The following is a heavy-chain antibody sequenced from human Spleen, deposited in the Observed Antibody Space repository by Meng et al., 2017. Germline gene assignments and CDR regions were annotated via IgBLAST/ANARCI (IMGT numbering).Heavy chain of an antibody. CDR1: GFPFSSYA. V-gene: IGHV3-23*01. CDR2: LSGSGGST. J-gene: IGHJ4*02. CDR3: ANEGDGDSSIDY. Sequence: GESLKISCAASGFPFSSYAMSWVRQAPGKGLEWVSALSGSGGSTYYADSVKGRFTISRDNSENTLYLQMNSLRVEDTAVYYCANEGDGDSSIDYWGQGTLVTVSS. D-gene: IGHD4-17*01.